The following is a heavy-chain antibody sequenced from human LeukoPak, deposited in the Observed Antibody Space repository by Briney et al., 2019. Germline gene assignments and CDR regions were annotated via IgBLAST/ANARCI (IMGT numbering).Heavy chain of an antibody. V-gene: IGHV1-18*01. CDR3: ARESLDRNYYYGMDV. J-gene: IGHJ6*02. CDR2: ISAYNGNT. Sequence: ASVKVSCKASGYTFTSYGINWVRQAPGQGLEWMGWISAYNGNTNYAQKLQGRVTMTTDTSTSTAYMELRSLRSGDTAVYYCARESLDRNYYYGMDVWGQGTTVTVSS. CDR1: GYTFTSYG. D-gene: IGHD2-2*03.